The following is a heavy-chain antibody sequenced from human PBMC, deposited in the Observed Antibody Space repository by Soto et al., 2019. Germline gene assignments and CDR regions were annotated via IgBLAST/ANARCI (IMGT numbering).Heavy chain of an antibody. J-gene: IGHJ4*02. CDR2: INSDGSST. D-gene: IGHD5-12*01. Sequence: EVQLVESGGGLVQPGGSLRLSCAASGFTFSSYWMHWVRQAPGKGLVWVSRINSDGSSTSYADSVQGRFTISRDNAKNTLYLQMNSLRAEDTAVYYCASGRDGYNALDYWGQGTLVTVSS. V-gene: IGHV3-74*01. CDR1: GFTFSSYW. CDR3: ASGRDGYNALDY.